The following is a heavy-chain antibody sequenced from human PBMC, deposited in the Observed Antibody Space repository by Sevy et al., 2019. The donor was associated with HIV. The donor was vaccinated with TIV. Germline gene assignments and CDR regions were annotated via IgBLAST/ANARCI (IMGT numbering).Heavy chain of an antibody. J-gene: IGHJ4*02. Sequence: GGSLRLSCAASGFTFDDYTMHWVRQAPGKGLEWVSLISWGGNNTYYGDSVKGRFTISRDNSKNSLYLQMNSLRTEDSSLYYCTNDHSPNDSPLDVWGQGTLVTVSS. V-gene: IGHV3-43*01. CDR2: ISWGGNNT. CDR1: GFTFDDYT. CDR3: TNDHSPNDSPLDV. D-gene: IGHD2-8*01.